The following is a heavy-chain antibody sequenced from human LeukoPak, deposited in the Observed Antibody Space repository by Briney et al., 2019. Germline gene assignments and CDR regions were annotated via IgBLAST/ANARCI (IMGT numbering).Heavy chain of an antibody. D-gene: IGHD2-2*01. Sequence: GGSLRLPCAASGFTFSSYGMHWVRQAPGKGLEWVAVISYDGSNKYYADSVKGRFTISRDNSKNTLYLQMNSPRAEDTAVYYCAKRLGYCSSTSCYRYYYYYMDVWGKGTTVTVSS. CDR1: GFTFSSYG. CDR3: AKRLGYCSSTSCYRYYYYYMDV. V-gene: IGHV3-30*18. J-gene: IGHJ6*03. CDR2: ISYDGSNK.